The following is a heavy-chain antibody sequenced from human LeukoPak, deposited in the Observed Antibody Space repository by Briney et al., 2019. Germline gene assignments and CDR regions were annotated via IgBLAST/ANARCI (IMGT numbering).Heavy chain of an antibody. CDR2: IIPIFGTA. CDR3: ARDYYDSFDY. CDR1: GGTFSSYA. D-gene: IGHD3-22*01. Sequence: ASVKVSCKASGGTFSSYAISWVRQARGQGLEWMGGIIPIFGTANYAQKFQGRVTITADGSTSTAYMELSSLRSEDTAVYYCARDYYDSFDYWGQGTLVTVSS. V-gene: IGHV1-69*13. J-gene: IGHJ4*02.